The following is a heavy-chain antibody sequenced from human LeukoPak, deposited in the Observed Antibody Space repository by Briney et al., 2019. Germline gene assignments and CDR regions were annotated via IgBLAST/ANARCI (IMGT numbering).Heavy chain of an antibody. CDR3: AKDPTGHYYYYYGMDV. V-gene: IGHV3-23*01. Sequence: GGSLRLSCAASGFTFSSYAMSWVRQAPGKGLEWVSAISGSGGSTYYADSVKGRFTISSDNSKNTLYLQMNSLRAEDTAVYYCAKDPTGHYYYYYGMDVWGQGTTVTVSS. J-gene: IGHJ6*02. CDR2: ISGSGGST. D-gene: IGHD1-14*01. CDR1: GFTFSSYA.